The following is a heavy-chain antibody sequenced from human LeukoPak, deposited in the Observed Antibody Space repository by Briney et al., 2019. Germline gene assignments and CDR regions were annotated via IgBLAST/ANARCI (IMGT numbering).Heavy chain of an antibody. CDR2: IYHSGST. V-gene: IGHV4-38-2*02. Sequence: PSETLSLTCTVSGYSISSGHYWGWIRQPPGKGLEWIGSIYHSGSTYYNPSLKSRVTISVDTSKNQFSLKLSSVTAADTAVYYCARGHCSSTSCYRASDAFDIWGQGTMVTVSS. CDR3: ARGHCSSTSCYRASDAFDI. CDR1: GYSISSGHY. D-gene: IGHD2-2*02. J-gene: IGHJ3*02.